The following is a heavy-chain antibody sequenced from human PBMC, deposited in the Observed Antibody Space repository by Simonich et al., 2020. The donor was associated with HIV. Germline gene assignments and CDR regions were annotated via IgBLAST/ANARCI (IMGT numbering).Heavy chain of an antibody. D-gene: IGHD4-17*01. CDR3: ARCLLSSTMTTRWFDP. J-gene: IGHJ5*02. Sequence: QVQLQQWGAGVLKPSETLSLTCAVYGGSFSDYYGSWLRQPPGKGLEWIGEINHSGNINYNPSLKSRVTMSVDTSKNQFSLKLSSVTAADTAVYYCARCLLSSTMTTRWFDPWGQGTLVTVSS. CDR1: GGSFSDYY. CDR2: INHSGNI. V-gene: IGHV4-34*02.